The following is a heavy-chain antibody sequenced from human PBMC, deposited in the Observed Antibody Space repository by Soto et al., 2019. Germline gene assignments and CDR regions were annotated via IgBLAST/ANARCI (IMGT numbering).Heavy chain of an antibody. J-gene: IGHJ4*02. CDR2: ISYDGSNK. CDR3: ARGSPIAALVY. CDR1: GFTFSSYA. V-gene: IGHV3-30-3*01. D-gene: IGHD6-6*01. Sequence: GGSLRLSCAASGFTFSSYAMHWVRQAPGKGLEWVAVISYDGSNKYYADSVKGRFTISRDNSKNTLYLQTNSLRAEDTAVYYCARGSPIAALVYWGQGTLVTVSS.